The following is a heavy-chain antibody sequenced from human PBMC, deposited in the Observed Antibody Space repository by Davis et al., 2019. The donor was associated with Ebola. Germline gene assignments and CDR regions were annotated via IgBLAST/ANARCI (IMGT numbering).Heavy chain of an antibody. D-gene: IGHD4-11*01. J-gene: IGHJ6*02. CDR3: ASGSNYQYYYYGMDV. CDR2: INHSGST. V-gene: IGHV4-34*01. CDR1: GGSFSGYY. Sequence: SETLSLTCAVYGGSFSGYYWSWIRQPQGKGLEWIGEINHSGSTNYNPSLKSRVTISVDTSKNQFSLKLSSVTAADTAVYYCASGSNYQYYYYGMDVWGQGTTVTVSS.